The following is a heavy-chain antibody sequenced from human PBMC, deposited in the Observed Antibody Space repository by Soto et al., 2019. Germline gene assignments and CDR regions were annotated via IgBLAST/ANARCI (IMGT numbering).Heavy chain of an antibody. CDR2: FDPEDGET. V-gene: IGHV1-24*01. CDR1: GYTLTELS. J-gene: IGHJ6*02. Sequence: GASVKVSCKVSGYTLTELSMHWVRQAPGKGLEWMGGFDPEDGETIYAQKFQGRVTMTEDTSTDTAYMELSSLRSEDTAVYYCATALYYYYYYGMDVWGQGTTVTVSS. CDR3: ATALYYYYYYGMDV.